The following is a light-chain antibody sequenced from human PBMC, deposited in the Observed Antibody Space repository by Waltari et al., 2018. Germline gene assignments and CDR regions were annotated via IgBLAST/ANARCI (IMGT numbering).Light chain of an antibody. Sequence: QSALTQPASVSGSPGQSITISCTGTSSDVGAYNRVSWEQQHPGKAPTLLIYEVSNRPSGLSKRFSGSKSGNTASLTISGLQPEDEADYYCSSYTTYTTLWVFGGGTKLTVL. CDR3: SSYTTYTTLWV. CDR2: EVS. V-gene: IGLV2-14*01. J-gene: IGLJ3*02. CDR1: SSDVGAYNR.